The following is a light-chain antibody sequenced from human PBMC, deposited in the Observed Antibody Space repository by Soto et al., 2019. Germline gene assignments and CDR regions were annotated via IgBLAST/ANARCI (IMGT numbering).Light chain of an antibody. CDR3: QQYNNWPRGT. Sequence: AIQMTQSPSSLSASVGDRVTITCRASQGIRNDLGWYQQKPGKAPKLLIYAASSLQSGVPSRFSGSGSGTDFTLTISSLQPEDFATYYCQQYNNWPRGTFGPGTKVDIK. J-gene: IGKJ3*01. CDR1: QGIRND. CDR2: AAS. V-gene: IGKV1-6*01.